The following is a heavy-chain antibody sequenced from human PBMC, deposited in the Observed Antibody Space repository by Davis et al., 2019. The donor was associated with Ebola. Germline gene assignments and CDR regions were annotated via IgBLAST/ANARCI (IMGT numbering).Heavy chain of an antibody. CDR2: IWYDDGKFK. D-gene: IGHD3-10*01. CDR1: GFTFSSYE. V-gene: IGHV3-33*08. Sequence: GESLKISCAASGFTFSSYEMNWVRQAPGKGLEWVSVIWYDDGKFKYYSDSVKGRFTISRDNSKNTLYLHMDSLGDEDTAVYYCARGPGSRESIYRCDFWGQGTLVTVSS. J-gene: IGHJ4*02. CDR3: ARGPGSRESIYRCDF.